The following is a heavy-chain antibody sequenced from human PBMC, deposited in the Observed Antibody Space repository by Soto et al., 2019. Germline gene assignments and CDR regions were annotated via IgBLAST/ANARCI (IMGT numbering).Heavy chain of an antibody. V-gene: IGHV1-46*03. J-gene: IGHJ3*02. CDR1: GYTFTSHY. D-gene: IGHD3-16*02. CDR2: INPSGGST. CDR3: ARDEVGYDYIWGSYRGRDAFDI. Sequence: QVQLVQSGAEVKKPGASVKVSCKASGYTFTSHYIQWVRQAPGQGLEWMGLINPSGGSTSNAQKLQGRVTMTREMSTRTVYMELSSLRSEDTAVYYCARDEVGYDYIWGSYRGRDAFDIWGQGTMVTVSS.